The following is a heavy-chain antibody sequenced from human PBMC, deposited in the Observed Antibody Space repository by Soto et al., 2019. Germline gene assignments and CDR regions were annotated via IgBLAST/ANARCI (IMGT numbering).Heavy chain of an antibody. CDR2: IYYSGST. CDR1: GGSISSYY. CDR3: ARAVAYCGGDCYTGWFDP. Sequence: PXESLSLTCTVSGGSISSYYGSWIRQPPGKGLEWIGYIYYSGSTNYNPSLKSRVTISVDTSKNQFSLQLSSVTAADTAVYYCARAVAYCGGDCYTGWFDPWGQGTLVTVSS. V-gene: IGHV4-59*01. J-gene: IGHJ5*02. D-gene: IGHD2-21*02.